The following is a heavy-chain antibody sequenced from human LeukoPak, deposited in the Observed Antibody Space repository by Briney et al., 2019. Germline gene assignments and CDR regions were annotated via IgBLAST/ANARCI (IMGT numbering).Heavy chain of an antibody. V-gene: IGHV3-74*01. CDR1: GFTFSSYW. CDR3: AKGHGWEASYYYYYMDV. Sequence: GGSLRLSCAASGFTFSSYWMHWVRQAPGKGLVWVSRINTDGSITNYADSVKGRFTISRDNSKNTLYLKMNSLRAEDTAVYYCAKGHGWEASYYYYYMDVWGKGTTVTISS. J-gene: IGHJ6*03. CDR2: INTDGSIT. D-gene: IGHD1-26*01.